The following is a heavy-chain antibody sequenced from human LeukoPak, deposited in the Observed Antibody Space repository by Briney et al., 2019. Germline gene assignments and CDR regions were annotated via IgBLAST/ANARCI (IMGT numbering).Heavy chain of an antibody. CDR1: GFTFSSYW. Sequence: HSGGSLRLSCAASGFTFSSYWMTWVRQAPGKGLEWVSGIKWNGDSTGYADSVRGRFTISRDNSKNTLYLQMNSLTTEDTAVYYCAKVGNNWDFDYWGLGTLVTVSS. V-gene: IGHV3-23*01. CDR3: AKVGNNWDFDY. D-gene: IGHD1-1*01. J-gene: IGHJ4*02. CDR2: IKWNGDST.